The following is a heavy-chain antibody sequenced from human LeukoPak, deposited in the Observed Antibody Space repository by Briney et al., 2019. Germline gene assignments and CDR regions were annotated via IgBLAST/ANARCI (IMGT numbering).Heavy chain of an antibody. CDR3: ARGLNGVAVAGYPFDY. Sequence: ASVKVSCKASGGTFSSYAISWVRQAPGQGLEWMGGIIPIFGTANYAQKFQGRVTITADESTSTAYMELSSLRSEDTAVYYCARGLNGVAVAGYPFDYWGQGTLVTVSS. D-gene: IGHD6-19*01. V-gene: IGHV1-69*13. J-gene: IGHJ4*02. CDR1: GGTFSSYA. CDR2: IIPIFGTA.